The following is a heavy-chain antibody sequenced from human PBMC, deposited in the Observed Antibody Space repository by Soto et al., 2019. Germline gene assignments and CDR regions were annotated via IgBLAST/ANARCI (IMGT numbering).Heavy chain of an antibody. J-gene: IGHJ4*02. V-gene: IGHV3-23*01. CDR3: TIVANDH. CDR2: VSGSGGRT. D-gene: IGHD5-12*01. CDR1: GFTFSSFA. Sequence: EVQLLESGGGLVQPGGSLRLSCAASGFTFSSFAMTWVRQAPGKGLEWVSSVSGSGGRTSYADSVKGRVTIARDNSNNTLYLQINILRAEDTAVYYCTIVANDHWGQGTLVIVSS.